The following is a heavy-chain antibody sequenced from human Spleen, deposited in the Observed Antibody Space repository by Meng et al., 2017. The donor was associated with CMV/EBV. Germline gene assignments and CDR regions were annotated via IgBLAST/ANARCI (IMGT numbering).Heavy chain of an antibody. Sequence: GESLKISCAASGFTFSSFTMNWVRQAPGKGLEWVSFISSSSIYIYYADSLKGRFTISRDNAKNSLYLQMNSLRVEDTAVYYCARDRRGFGDFFGSDPWGQGTLVTVSS. CDR1: GFTFSSFT. J-gene: IGHJ5*02. D-gene: IGHD3-10*01. CDR2: ISSSSIYI. V-gene: IGHV3-21*01. CDR3: ARDRRGFGDFFGSDP.